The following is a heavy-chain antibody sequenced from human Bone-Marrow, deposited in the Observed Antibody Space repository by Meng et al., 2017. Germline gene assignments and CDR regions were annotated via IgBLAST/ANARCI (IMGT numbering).Heavy chain of an antibody. CDR1: GGSISSYC. V-gene: IGHV4-59*01. D-gene: IGHD4-17*01. J-gene: IGHJ3*02. Sequence: GLLVPSSTHSFNCTVSGGSISSYCWSWIRQSPGKGVEWMGYIYYSASTNDNPSLKSRVTRSIDSLENQFSLLLSSVTAAYPAVYAFARGVGSTVTTFESCAFDIWGQGTMVTVSS. CDR2: IYYSAST. CDR3: ARGVGSTVTTFESCAFDI.